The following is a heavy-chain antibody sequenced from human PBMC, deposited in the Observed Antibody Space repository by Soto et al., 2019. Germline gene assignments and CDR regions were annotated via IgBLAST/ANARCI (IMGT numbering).Heavy chain of an antibody. CDR2: IYYSGST. D-gene: IGHD4-17*01. V-gene: IGHV4-61*01. J-gene: IGHJ4*02. Sequence: QVQLQESGPGLVKPSETLSLTCTVSGGSVSSGSYYWSWIRQPPGKGLEWIGYIYYSGSTNYNPSLKSRVTISVDTSKNQFSLKLSSVTAADTAVYYCARAVTETALDYWGQGTLVTVSS. CDR3: ARAVTETALDY. CDR1: GGSVSSGSYY.